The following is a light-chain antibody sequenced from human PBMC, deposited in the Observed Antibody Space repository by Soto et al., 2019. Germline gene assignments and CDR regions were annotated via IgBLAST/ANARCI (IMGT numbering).Light chain of an antibody. Sequence: QSVLTQPPSVSGSPGQSVTISCTGTISDVGSYHRVSWYQQSPGTAPKVLIYDVSNRPSGVPDRVSGSRSGKTASLTISGLQADDEADYYCSLYTSSSTYVVGPGTKLTVL. CDR1: ISDVGSYHR. CDR2: DVS. V-gene: IGLV2-18*01. CDR3: SLYTSSSTYV. J-gene: IGLJ1*01.